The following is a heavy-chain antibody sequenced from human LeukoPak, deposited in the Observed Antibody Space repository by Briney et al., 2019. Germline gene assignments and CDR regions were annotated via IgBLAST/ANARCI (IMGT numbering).Heavy chain of an antibody. CDR3: ARAYKASPLHNAIDS. V-gene: IGHV4-34*01. J-gene: IGHJ4*02. D-gene: IGHD1-14*01. CDR1: GGSFSGYF. Sequence: SETLSLTCAVYGGSFSGYFWSWIRQTPGKGLEWIGETDHSGTTNYNPSLMSRVIISPDTSKSQFSLKVNSVTAADTAVYYCARAYKASPLHNAIDSWGQGTLVTVSS. CDR2: TDHSGTT.